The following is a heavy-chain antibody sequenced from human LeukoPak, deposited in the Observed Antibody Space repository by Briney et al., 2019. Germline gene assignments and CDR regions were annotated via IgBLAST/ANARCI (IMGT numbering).Heavy chain of an antibody. J-gene: IGHJ6*03. CDR1: GYTFTGYY. V-gene: IGHV1-2*02. D-gene: IGHD4-17*01. CDR2: INPNSGGT. CDR3: ARDRTLGDYVRGGYYYYHMDV. Sequence: ASVKVSCKASGYTFTGYYMHWVRQAPGRGLEWMGWINPNSGGTNYAQKFQGRVTMTRDTSISTAYMELSRLRSDDTAVYYFARDRTLGDYVRGGYYYYHMDVWGKGTTVTISS.